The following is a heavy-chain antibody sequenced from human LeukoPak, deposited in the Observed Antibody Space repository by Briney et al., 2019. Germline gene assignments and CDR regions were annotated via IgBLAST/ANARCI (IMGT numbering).Heavy chain of an antibody. Sequence: SETLSLTCAVSGGSFSGYYWSWIRQPPGKGLEWIGYIYYSGSTNYNPSLKSRVTISVDTSKNQFSLKLSSVTAADTAVCYCARASGGWGVNYFDYWGQGTLVTVSS. V-gene: IGHV4-59*01. CDR2: IYYSGST. CDR1: GGSFSGYY. J-gene: IGHJ4*02. CDR3: ARASGGWGVNYFDY. D-gene: IGHD3-10*01.